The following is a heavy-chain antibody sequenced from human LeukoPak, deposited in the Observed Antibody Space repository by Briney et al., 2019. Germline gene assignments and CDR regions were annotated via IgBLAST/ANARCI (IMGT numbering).Heavy chain of an antibody. D-gene: IGHD6-13*01. J-gene: IGHJ4*02. Sequence: GGSLRLSCAASGFTFSSYAMHWVRQAPGKGLEYVSAISSNGGSTYYANSAKGRFTISRDNSKNTLYLQMGSLRAEDMAVYYCAVNIAAATFDYWGQGTLVTVSS. CDR3: AVNIAAATFDY. CDR2: ISSNGGST. V-gene: IGHV3-64*01. CDR1: GFTFSSYA.